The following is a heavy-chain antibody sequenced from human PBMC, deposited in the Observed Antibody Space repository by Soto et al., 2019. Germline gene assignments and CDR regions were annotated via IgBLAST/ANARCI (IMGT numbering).Heavy chain of an antibody. D-gene: IGHD2-15*01. Sequence: SETLSLTCTVCGGSISSGYYYWSWIRQPPGKGLEWIGYIYYIGSTYYNPSLKSRVTISVDTSKNQFSLNLSSVTAEDTAVYYCARVVNYYYGMDVSGQLTTVALCS. V-gene: IGHV4-30-4*01. J-gene: IGHJ6*02. CDR2: IYYIGST. CDR1: GGSISSGYYY. CDR3: ARVVNYYYGMDV.